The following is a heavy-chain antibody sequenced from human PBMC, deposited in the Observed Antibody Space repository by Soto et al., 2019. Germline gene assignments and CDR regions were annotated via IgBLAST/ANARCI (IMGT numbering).Heavy chain of an antibody. Sequence: QVQLQESGPGLVKPSQTLSLTCTVSGGSISSGGYYWSWIRKHPGKGLEWIGYIYYSGNTYYNPSLKSRVTISVDTSKNQFSLKLSSVTAADTAVYYCARATYYYDSSGYSDRVLDYWGQGTLVTVSS. J-gene: IGHJ4*02. V-gene: IGHV4-31*03. CDR1: GGSISSGGYY. CDR3: ARATYYYDSSGYSDRVLDY. CDR2: IYYSGNT. D-gene: IGHD3-22*01.